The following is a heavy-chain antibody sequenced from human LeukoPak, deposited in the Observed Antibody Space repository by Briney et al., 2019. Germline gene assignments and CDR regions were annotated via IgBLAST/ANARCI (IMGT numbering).Heavy chain of an antibody. J-gene: IGHJ5*02. Sequence: SETLSLTCAVYGGSFSGYYWSWIRQPPGKGLEWIGEINHSGSTNYNPSLKSRVTISVDTSKNQFSLKLSSVTAADTAVYYCARHEYCSGGSCYSNYPNWFDPWGQGTLVTVSS. CDR3: ARHEYCSGGSCYSNYPNWFDP. D-gene: IGHD2-15*01. CDR2: INHSGST. CDR1: GGSFSGYY. V-gene: IGHV4-34*01.